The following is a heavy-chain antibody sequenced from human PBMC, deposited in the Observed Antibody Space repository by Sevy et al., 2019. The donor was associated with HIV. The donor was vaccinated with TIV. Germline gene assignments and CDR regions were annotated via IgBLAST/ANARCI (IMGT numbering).Heavy chain of an antibody. D-gene: IGHD6-13*01. J-gene: IGHJ6*02. Sequence: SVKVSCKASGGTFSSYAISWVRQAPGQGLEWMGGVIPIFGTANYAQKFQGRVTITADESTSTAYMELSSLRSEDTAVYYCARGRAAAEHDLNYYYYYGMDVWGQGTTVTVSS. CDR1: GGTFSSYA. V-gene: IGHV1-69*13. CDR3: ARGRAAAEHDLNYYYYYGMDV. CDR2: VIPIFGTA.